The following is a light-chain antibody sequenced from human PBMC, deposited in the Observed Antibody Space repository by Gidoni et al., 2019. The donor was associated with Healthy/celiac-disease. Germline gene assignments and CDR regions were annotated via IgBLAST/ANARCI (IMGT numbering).Light chain of an antibody. CDR3: QQYNSYLWT. V-gene: IGKV1-5*03. CDR1: QSIMSC. J-gene: IGKJ1*01. Sequence: DIKMTHSPSPLSASVGDSVTITFRASQSIMSCLSWYQQNPGKAPNLLIYKAPSLESGVPARFSGSGAGTEFTLTISSLQPDDFATYYCQQYNSYLWTFGQGTKVEIK. CDR2: KAP.